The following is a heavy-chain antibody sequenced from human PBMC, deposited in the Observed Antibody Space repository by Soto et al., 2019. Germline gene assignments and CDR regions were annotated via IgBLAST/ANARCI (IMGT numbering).Heavy chain of an antibody. CDR3: ARDKYHDFWSGYPHYYYYGMDV. CDR2: MNPNSGNT. CDR1: GYTFTSYD. Sequence: GASVKVSCKASGYTFTSYDINWVRQATGQGLEWMGWMNPNSGNTGYAQKFQGRVTMTRNTSISTAYMELSSLRSEDTAVYYCARDKYHDFWSGYPHYYYYGMDVWGQGTTVTVSS. V-gene: IGHV1-8*01. J-gene: IGHJ6*02. D-gene: IGHD3-3*01.